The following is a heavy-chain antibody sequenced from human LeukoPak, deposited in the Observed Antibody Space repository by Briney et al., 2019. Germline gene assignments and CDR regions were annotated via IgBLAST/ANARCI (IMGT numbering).Heavy chain of an antibody. V-gene: IGHV4-34*01. D-gene: IGHD6-6*01. CDR1: GGSFSGYY. CDR2: INHSGST. Sequence: MSSETLSLTCAVYGGSFSGYYWSWIRQPPGKGLEWIGEINHSGSTNYNPSLKSRVTISVDTSKNQFSLKLSSVTAADTAVYYCARGRGLAARSYYYYYYMDVWGKGTTVTVSS. J-gene: IGHJ6*03. CDR3: ARGRGLAARSYYYYYYMDV.